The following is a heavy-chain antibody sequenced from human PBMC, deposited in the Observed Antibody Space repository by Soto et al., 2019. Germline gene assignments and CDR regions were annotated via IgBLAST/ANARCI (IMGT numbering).Heavy chain of an antibody. CDR2: INSDGSST. D-gene: IGHD5-18*01. J-gene: IGHJ6*02. Sequence: GGSLRLSCAASGFTFNIYALHWVRQAPGKGLVWVSRINSDGSSTSYADSVKGRFTISRDNAKNTLYLQMNSLRAEDTAVYYCASVDTATGPWYGMDVWGQGTTVTVSS. CDR1: GFTFNIYA. CDR3: ASVDTATGPWYGMDV. V-gene: IGHV3-74*01.